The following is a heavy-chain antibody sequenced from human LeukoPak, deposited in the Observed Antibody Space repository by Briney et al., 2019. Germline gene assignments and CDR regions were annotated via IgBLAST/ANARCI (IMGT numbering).Heavy chain of an antibody. CDR2: IRSRAYGGTT. J-gene: IGHJ6*03. V-gene: IGHV3-49*04. CDR1: GFSFGEYA. Sequence: PGGSLSLSCTTSGFSFGEYALTWVRQAPGKGLEGVGFIRSRAYGGTTENAASVRGRFTISRDDSKSIAYLQMNSLKTEDTAMYYCTRGPVEGATPKKYYYMDVWGKGTTVTISS. D-gene: IGHD1-26*01. CDR3: TRGPVEGATPKKYYYMDV.